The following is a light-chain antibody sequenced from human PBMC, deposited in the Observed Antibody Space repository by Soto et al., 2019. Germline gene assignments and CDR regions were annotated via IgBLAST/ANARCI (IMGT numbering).Light chain of an antibody. V-gene: IGKV3-11*01. CDR3: HQRQSWPRT. CDR1: QAVNTR. CDR2: LTS. J-gene: IGKJ1*01. Sequence: ETVLTQSPATLPAFPGDRVTLSCRASQAVNTRLAWYQHKPGQAPRLLIYLTSNRAAGVPSRFSAWGSETDFTLTISDVQPEDFAVYYCHQRQSWPRTFGQGTKVDIK.